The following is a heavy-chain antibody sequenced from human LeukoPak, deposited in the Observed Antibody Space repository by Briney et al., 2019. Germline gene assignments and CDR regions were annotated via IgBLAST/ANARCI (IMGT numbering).Heavy chain of an antibody. V-gene: IGHV4-61*02. J-gene: IGHJ4*02. D-gene: IGHD5-24*01. CDR3: ARGGLNREFDY. Sequence: NPSQTLSLTCSVSGGSISSGSYYWSWIRQPAGKGLEWIGRIYTSGSINYNPSLKSRVTISVDTSKNQFSLKLSSVTAADTAVYYCARGGLNREFDYWGQGTLVTVSS. CDR1: GGSISSGSYY. CDR2: IYTSGSI.